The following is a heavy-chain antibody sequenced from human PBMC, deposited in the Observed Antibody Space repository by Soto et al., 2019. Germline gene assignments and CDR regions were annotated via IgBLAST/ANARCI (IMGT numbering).Heavy chain of an antibody. J-gene: IGHJ4*02. CDR1: GYSITDYW. CDR3: ARQDDDVDS. CDR2: IYPDDSDT. Sequence: GESLKISCNVSGYSITDYWIGWVRQVPGKGLEWMGIIYPDDSDTRYSPSFLGQVTISADKSISTAYLQWSSLKASDTAMYYCARQDDDVDSWGQGTLVTVSS. V-gene: IGHV5-51*01. D-gene: IGHD1-1*01.